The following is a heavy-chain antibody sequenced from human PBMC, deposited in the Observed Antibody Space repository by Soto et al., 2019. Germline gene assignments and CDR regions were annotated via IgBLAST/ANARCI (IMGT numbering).Heavy chain of an antibody. J-gene: IGHJ5*02. CDR3: ARDCTDYIWGSSRYTGFSLFDP. D-gene: IGHD3-16*02. CDR2: INAGNGNT. Sequence: QVQLVQSGAEVKKPGASVKVSCKASGYTFTSYAMHWVRQAPGQRLEWMGWINAGNGNTKYSQKFQGRVTITRDTSASTAYMELSSLRSEDTAVYYCARDCTDYIWGSSRYTGFSLFDPWGQGTLVTVSS. V-gene: IGHV1-3*01. CDR1: GYTFTSYA.